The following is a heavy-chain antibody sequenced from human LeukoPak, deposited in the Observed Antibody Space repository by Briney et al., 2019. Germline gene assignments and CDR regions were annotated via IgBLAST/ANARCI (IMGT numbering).Heavy chain of an antibody. CDR2: INTGTGDT. J-gene: IGHJ4*02. D-gene: IGHD1-26*01. Sequence: GGSLRLSCAASGFTFSSYAIHWVRQAPGQRLEWLGWINTGTGDTRYSQTFQGRVTITRDTSASTAYVELSSLRPEDTAIYYCARDMGSGSLHYWGQGTLVTVSS. CDR3: ARDMGSGSLHY. CDR1: GFTFSSYA. V-gene: IGHV1-3*04.